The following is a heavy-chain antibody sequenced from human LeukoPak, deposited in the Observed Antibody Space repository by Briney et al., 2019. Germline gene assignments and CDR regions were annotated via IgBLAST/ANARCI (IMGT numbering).Heavy chain of an antibody. CDR3: ARDLDRSSNYVAYFDY. J-gene: IGHJ4*02. CDR1: GFTFSNHG. CDR2: ISPSGDIT. V-gene: IGHV3-23*01. D-gene: IGHD4-11*01. Sequence: PGGSLRLSCAASGFTFSNHGMNWVRQAPGKGLEWVSGISPSGDITYYADSVKGRFTISRDNAKNSLYLQMNSLRAEDTAVYYCARDLDRSSNYVAYFDYWGQGTLVTVSS.